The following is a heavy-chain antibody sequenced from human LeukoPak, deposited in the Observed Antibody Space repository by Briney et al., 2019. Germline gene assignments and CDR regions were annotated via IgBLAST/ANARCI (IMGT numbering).Heavy chain of an antibody. V-gene: IGHV4-59*01. CDR1: GGSIRSYY. D-gene: IGHD3-9*01. Sequence: SETLSLTCTVSGGSIRSYYWIWIRQPPGKGLEWIGYIYYSGSTNYNPSLKSRVTISVDTPKKQFSLKLSSVTAADTAVYYCARGTLTGRPGGPYYDILTYFDYWGQGTLVTVSS. CDR2: IYYSGST. J-gene: IGHJ4*02. CDR3: ARGTLTGRPGGPYYDILTYFDY.